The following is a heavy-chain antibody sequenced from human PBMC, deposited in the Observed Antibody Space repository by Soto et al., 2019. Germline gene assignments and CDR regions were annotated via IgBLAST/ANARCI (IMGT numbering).Heavy chain of an antibody. Sequence: PSETLSLTCTVSGGSISSGDYYWSWIRQPPGKGLEWIGYIYYSGSTYYNPSLKSRVTISVDTSKNQFSLKLSSVTAADTAVYYCARAQDTAMVYYYYGMDVWGQGTTVTVSS. V-gene: IGHV4-30-4*01. D-gene: IGHD5-18*01. CDR3: ARAQDTAMVYYYYGMDV. CDR2: IYYSGST. J-gene: IGHJ6*02. CDR1: GGSISSGDYY.